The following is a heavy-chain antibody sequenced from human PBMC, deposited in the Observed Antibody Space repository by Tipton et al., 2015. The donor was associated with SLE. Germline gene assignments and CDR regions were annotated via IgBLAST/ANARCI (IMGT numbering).Heavy chain of an antibody. D-gene: IGHD3-9*01. CDR2: IRSKHYGGTT. CDR1: GFTFSDYP. CDR3: SYGMEGYLDF. J-gene: IGHJ4*02. Sequence: SLRLSCTTSGFTFSDYPINWVRQAPGKGLEWIGFIRSKHYGGTTETAASVKGRFSISRDDSESIAYLQMNSLKTEDTAVYFWSYGMEGYLDFWGQGTLVTVSS. V-gene: IGHV3-49*04.